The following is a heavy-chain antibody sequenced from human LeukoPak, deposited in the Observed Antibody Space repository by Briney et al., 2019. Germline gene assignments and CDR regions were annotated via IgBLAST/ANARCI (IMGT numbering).Heavy chain of an antibody. CDR2: IYSGGST. J-gene: IGHJ4*02. D-gene: IGHD2-15*01. V-gene: IGHV3-66*04. CDR1: GFTVSSNY. CDR3: ARRAGSYSHSYDY. Sequence: GGSLRLSCAASGFTVSSNYMSWVRQAPAKGLEWVSVIYSGGSTYYADSVKGRFTISRDNAKNSLYLQMNSLRAEDTAVYYCARRAGSYSHSYDYWGQGTLVTVSS.